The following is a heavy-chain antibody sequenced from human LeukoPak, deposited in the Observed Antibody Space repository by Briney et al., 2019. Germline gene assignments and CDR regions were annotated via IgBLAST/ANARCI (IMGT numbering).Heavy chain of an antibody. V-gene: IGHV3-48*03. J-gene: IGHJ4*02. CDR1: GFTFSSYE. D-gene: IGHD3-10*01. CDR2: ISGSGTTI. Sequence: GGSLRLSCAVSGFTFSSYEMNWVRQAPGKGLEWVSYISGSGTTIYYADSVKGRFTISRDNAKNSLYLQMNSLRAEDTAVYYCARNADRVWFGEGYFDYWGQGTLVTVSS. CDR3: ARNADRVWFGEGYFDY.